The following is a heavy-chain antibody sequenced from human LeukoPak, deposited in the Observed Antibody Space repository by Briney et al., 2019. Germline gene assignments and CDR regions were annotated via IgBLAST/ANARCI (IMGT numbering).Heavy chain of an antibody. Sequence: AGGSLRLSCAASGFTFSSYAMSWVRQAPGKGLEWVSAISGSGGSTYYADSVKGRFTISRDNSKNTLYLQMNSLRAEATAVYYCAKQWGYSYGYDYWGQGTLVTVSS. CDR3: AKQWGYSYGYDY. D-gene: IGHD5-18*01. J-gene: IGHJ4*02. V-gene: IGHV3-23*01. CDR1: GFTFSSYA. CDR2: ISGSGGST.